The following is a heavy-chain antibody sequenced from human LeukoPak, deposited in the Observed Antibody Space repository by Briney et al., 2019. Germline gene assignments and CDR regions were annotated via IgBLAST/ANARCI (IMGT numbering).Heavy chain of an antibody. CDR3: VRDSPSGFFDL. CDR2: IGGSDGTT. D-gene: IGHD6-19*01. J-gene: IGHJ2*01. V-gene: IGHV3-23*01. CDR1: GFTFSSYA. Sequence: GGSLRLSCAASGFTFSSYAMTWVRQAPGKGLEWVPTIGGSDGTTYYADSVKGRFTISRANSKNTLYLQMNSLRAEDTAVYYCVRDSPSGFFDLWGRGTLVTVSS.